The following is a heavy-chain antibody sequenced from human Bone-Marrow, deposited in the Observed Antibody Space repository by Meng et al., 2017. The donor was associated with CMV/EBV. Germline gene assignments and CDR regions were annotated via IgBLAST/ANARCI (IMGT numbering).Heavy chain of an antibody. J-gene: IGHJ5*02. CDR1: YY. D-gene: IGHD3-3*01. V-gene: IGHV3-11*06. CDR3: AREKKAEYYDFWSGYSDNWFDP. Sequence: YYMSLIRQAPGKGLECVSYISSSSSYTNYADSVTGRFTISRDNAKNSLYLQMNSLRAEDTAAYYCAREKKAEYYDFWSGYSDNWFDPWGQGTLVTVSS. CDR2: ISSSSSYT.